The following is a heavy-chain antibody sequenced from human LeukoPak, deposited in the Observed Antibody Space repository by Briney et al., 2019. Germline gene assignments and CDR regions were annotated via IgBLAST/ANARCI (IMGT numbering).Heavy chain of an antibody. D-gene: IGHD3-22*01. CDR1: GFTFSDYY. CDR3: ARDREPYYYDSSGPGGMDA. CDR2: ISISGRTI. V-gene: IGHV3-11*01. J-gene: IGHJ6*02. Sequence: PGGSLRLSCAASGFTFSDYYMSWIRQAPGKGLEWLSYISISGRTIYYADSVKGRFTISRDNAKNSLFLQMNSLRAEDTAVYYCARDREPYYYDSSGPGGMDAWGQGTTVTVSS.